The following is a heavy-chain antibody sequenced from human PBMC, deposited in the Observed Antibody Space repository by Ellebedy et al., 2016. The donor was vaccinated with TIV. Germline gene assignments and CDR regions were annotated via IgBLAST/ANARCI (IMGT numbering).Heavy chain of an antibody. V-gene: IGHV1-3*01. J-gene: IGHJ4*02. Sequence: AASVKVSCKASGYTFTSYDINWVRQAPGQSLEWMGWINLGIGDTKYSQNFQGRLTITKDASASTVYMELSSLRSGDTAVYFCARGYSYEFDYWGQGTLVTVSS. CDR3: ARGYSYEFDY. D-gene: IGHD5-18*01. CDR1: GYTFTSYD. CDR2: INLGIGDT.